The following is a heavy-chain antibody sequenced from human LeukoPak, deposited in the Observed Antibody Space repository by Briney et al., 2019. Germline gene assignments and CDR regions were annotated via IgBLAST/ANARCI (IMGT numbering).Heavy chain of an antibody. Sequence: GGSQRLSCAASGFTFSSYWMTWVRQAPGEGLEWVAKIKQDGSEKYYVDSVKGRFTISRDNAKNSLYLQMNSLGAEDTAVYYCARRGTSSSWAHFDYWGQGTLVSVSS. V-gene: IGHV3-7*05. CDR3: ARRGTSSSWAHFDY. CDR1: GFTFSSYW. J-gene: IGHJ4*02. D-gene: IGHD6-13*01. CDR2: IKQDGSEK.